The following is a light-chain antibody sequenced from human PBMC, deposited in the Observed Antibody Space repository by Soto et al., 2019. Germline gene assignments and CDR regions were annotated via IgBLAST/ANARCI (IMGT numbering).Light chain of an antibody. J-gene: IGLJ1*01. Sequence: QAVVTQPPSVSGAPGQRVTISCTGSSSNIGAGYDVHWYQQLPGTAPKLLIYGNSXRPSXXXXXXSGSKSGTSASLAITGXXXXXXXXXXCQSYDSSLSGLVFGTGTKLTVL. CDR1: SSNIGAGYD. CDR2: GNS. CDR3: QSYDSSLSGLV. V-gene: IGLV1-40*01.